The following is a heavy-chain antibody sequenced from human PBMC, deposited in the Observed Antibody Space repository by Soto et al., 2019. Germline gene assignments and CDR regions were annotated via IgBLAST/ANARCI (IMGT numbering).Heavy chain of an antibody. D-gene: IGHD3-10*01. CDR3: ARPRSYYYGSGSSREDY. J-gene: IGHJ4*02. V-gene: IGHV3-23*01. CDR1: GFTFGSYA. CDR2: ISGSGGST. Sequence: EVQLLESGGGLVQPGGSLRLSCAASGFTFGSYAMSWVRQAPGKGLEWVSAISGSGGSTYYADSVKGRFTISRDNSKNTLYLQMNSLRAEDTAVYYCARPRSYYYGSGSSREDYWGQGTLVTVSS.